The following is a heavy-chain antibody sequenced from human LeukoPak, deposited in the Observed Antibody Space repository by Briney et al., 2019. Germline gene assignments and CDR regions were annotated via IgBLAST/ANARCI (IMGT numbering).Heavy chain of an antibody. D-gene: IGHD3-22*01. J-gene: IGHJ4*02. CDR3: AREESSGYYSYYFDY. CDR1: GYTFTSYG. CDR2: ISAYNGNT. Sequence: ASVKVSCKASGYTFTSYGICWVRQAPGRGLEWMGWISAYNGNTNYAQKLQGRVTMTTDTSTSTAYMELRSLRSDDTAVYYCAREESSGYYSYYFDYWGQGTLVTVSS. V-gene: IGHV1-18*01.